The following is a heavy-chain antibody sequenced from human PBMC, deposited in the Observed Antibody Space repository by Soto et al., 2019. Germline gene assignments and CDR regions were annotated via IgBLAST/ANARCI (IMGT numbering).Heavy chain of an antibody. CDR2: IVPLFRTT. J-gene: IGHJ6*02. Sequence: QVQLVQSGAEAKKPGSSVKVSCKTSGGTFSSYAISWVRQAPGQGLEWMGGIVPLFRTTNYAQKFQGRVTITEDRSTYKVYMELSGLRSGDTAVYYCARGGYSSTWSNLLDRSGLDVWGQGTTVTVSS. CDR3: ARGGYSSTWSNLLDRSGLDV. D-gene: IGHD6-13*01. V-gene: IGHV1-69*06. CDR1: GGTFSSYA.